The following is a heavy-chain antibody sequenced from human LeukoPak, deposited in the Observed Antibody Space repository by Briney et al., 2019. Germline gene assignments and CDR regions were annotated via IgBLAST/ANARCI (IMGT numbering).Heavy chain of an antibody. V-gene: IGHV3-11*01. D-gene: IGHD5-18*01. CDR1: GFTFSDYY. J-gene: IGHJ4*02. CDR2: ISSSSTTI. CDR3: ARGGYSYAGDFDY. Sequence: PGGSLRLSCAASGFTFSDYYMSWIRQTPGKGLEWVSYISSSSTTIKNADSVKGRFTISRDNAKNSLYLQMNSLSAEDTAIYYCARGGYSYAGDFDYWGQGTLVTVSS.